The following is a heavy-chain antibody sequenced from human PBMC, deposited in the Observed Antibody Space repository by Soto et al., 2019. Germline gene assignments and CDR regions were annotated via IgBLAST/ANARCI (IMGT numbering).Heavy chain of an antibody. Sequence: GGSLRLSCAASGFTFSSYAMHWVRQAPGKGLEWVAVISYDGSNKYYADSVKGRFTISRDNSKNTLYLQMNSLRAEDTAVYYCARDRRGGTTIFGGITYGMDVWGQGTTVTVSS. CDR3: ARDRRGGTTIFGGITYGMDV. CDR2: ISYDGSNK. D-gene: IGHD3-3*01. V-gene: IGHV3-30-3*01. J-gene: IGHJ6*02. CDR1: GFTFSSYA.